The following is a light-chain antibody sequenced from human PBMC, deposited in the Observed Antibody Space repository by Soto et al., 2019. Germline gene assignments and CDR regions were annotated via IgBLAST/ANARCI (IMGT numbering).Light chain of an antibody. Sequence: EIVMTQSPATLAVSPGETTRLSCRASQSINSDVAWYQQKPGQAPRLLIYGASNRATGIPDRFSGSGSGTDFTLTISRLEPEDFAVYYCQQYGSSGTFGQGTKVDIK. V-gene: IGKV3-20*01. CDR2: GAS. CDR3: QQYGSSGT. J-gene: IGKJ1*01. CDR1: QSINSD.